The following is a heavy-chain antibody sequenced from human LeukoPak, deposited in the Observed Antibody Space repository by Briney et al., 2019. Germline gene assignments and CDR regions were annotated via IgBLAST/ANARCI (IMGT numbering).Heavy chain of an antibody. Sequence: GGSLRLSCSASGFTFTAYTMNWVRQAPGKGPEWVSYIDYVGSVTQYGDSVKGRFTISRDNAENSLYLQMNSLRVEDTAVYYCTRDLEYWSQGVQVTVSS. CDR1: GFTFTAYT. CDR3: TRDLEY. V-gene: IGHV3-48*01. CDR2: IDYVGSVT. J-gene: IGHJ4*02.